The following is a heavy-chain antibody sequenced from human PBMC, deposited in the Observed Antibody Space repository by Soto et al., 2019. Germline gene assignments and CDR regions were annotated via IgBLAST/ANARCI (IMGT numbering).Heavy chain of an antibody. V-gene: IGHV4-30-2*01. CDR3: ARGPPLDY. CDR1: GGSISSGGYS. CDR2: IYHSGST. J-gene: IGHJ4*02. Sequence: PSETLSLTCAVSGGSISSGGYSWSWIRQPPGKGLECIGYIYHSGSTYYSPSLKSRVTISVDRSKNQFSLKLSSVTAADTAVYYCARGPPLDYWGRGTLVTVS.